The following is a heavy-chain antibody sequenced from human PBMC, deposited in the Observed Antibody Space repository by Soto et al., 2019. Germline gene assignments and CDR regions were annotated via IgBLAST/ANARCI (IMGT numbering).Heavy chain of an antibody. V-gene: IGHV1-8*01. CDR1: GDTLTSYD. CDR3: ASVRLDGSFDY. Sequence: QLVQSGAEVKKPGASVKVSCKASGDTLTSYDINWVRQATGQGLEWMGWMNPNSGNTGYAQKSQGRVTMTMNTSITTAYMDLSSLRSEDTAVYYCASVRLDGSFDYWGQGTLVTVSS. D-gene: IGHD6-19*01. CDR2: MNPNSGNT. J-gene: IGHJ4*02.